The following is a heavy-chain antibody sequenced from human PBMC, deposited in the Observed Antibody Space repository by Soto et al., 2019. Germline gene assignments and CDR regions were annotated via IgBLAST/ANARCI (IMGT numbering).Heavy chain of an antibody. CDR1: GVSISSYY. Sequence: PSETLSLTCTVSGVSISSYYWSWIRQPPGKGLEWIGYIYYSGSTNYNPSLKSRVTISVDTSKNQFSLKLSSVTAADTAVYYCARVDDYDFWSGYYYFDYWGQGTLVTVSS. CDR2: IYYSGST. D-gene: IGHD3-3*01. CDR3: ARVDDYDFWSGYYYFDY. J-gene: IGHJ4*02. V-gene: IGHV4-59*01.